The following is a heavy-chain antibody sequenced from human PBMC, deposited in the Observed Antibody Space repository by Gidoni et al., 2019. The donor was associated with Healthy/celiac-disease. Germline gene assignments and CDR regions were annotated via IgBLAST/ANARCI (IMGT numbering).Heavy chain of an antibody. CDR2: IYYSGST. CDR3: ARDYYDSSVYPGTFDY. D-gene: IGHD3-22*01. Sequence: QLQLQESGPGLVKPSETLSLTCTVYDGSISSSSYYWGWIRQPPGKGLAWSGSIYYSGSTDYHPSLNSRFTISVYSSKNQFSLKLSSCTAADTAVYYCARDYYDSSVYPGTFDYWVHGTLVTVSS. CDR1: DGSISSSSYY. J-gene: IGHJ4*01. V-gene: IGHV4-39*02.